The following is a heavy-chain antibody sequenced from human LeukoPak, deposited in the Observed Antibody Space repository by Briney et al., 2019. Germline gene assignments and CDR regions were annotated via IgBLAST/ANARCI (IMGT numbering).Heavy chain of an antibody. CDR3: TRHGEYGSGTYYSDFDY. J-gene: IGHJ4*02. CDR1: GFTFSGSA. V-gene: IGHV3-73*01. CDR2: IRSKVNSYAT. Sequence: GGSLTLSCAASGFTFSGSAMHWVRQASGKGLEWLGRIRSKVNSYATAYAASVKGRFTISRDDSKNTAYLQMNSLKTEDTAVYYCTRHGEYGSGTYYSDFDYWGQGTLVTVSS. D-gene: IGHD3-10*01.